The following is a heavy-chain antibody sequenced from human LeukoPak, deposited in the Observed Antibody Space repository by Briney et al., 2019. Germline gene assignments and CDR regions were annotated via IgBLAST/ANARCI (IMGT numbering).Heavy chain of an antibody. CDR3: ARGGSSSWTFDY. Sequence: SETLSLTCTVSGGSISSYYWSWIRQPPGKGLEWIGYIYYSGSTNYNPSLKSRVTISVDTSKNQFSQKLSSVTAADTAVYYCARGGSSSWTFDYWGQGTLVTVSS. CDR2: IYYSGST. J-gene: IGHJ4*02. CDR1: GGSISSYY. D-gene: IGHD6-13*01. V-gene: IGHV4-59*01.